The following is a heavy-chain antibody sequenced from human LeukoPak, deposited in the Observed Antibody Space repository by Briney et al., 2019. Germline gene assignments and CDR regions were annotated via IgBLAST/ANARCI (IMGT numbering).Heavy chain of an antibody. Sequence: GGSLRLSCVASQFTFSTYGMSWVRQAPGKGLEWVSLIYSGGSTYYAGSVQGRFTISRDNSKNTLYLQMNSLRAEDTAVYYCARDPARNAFDIWGQGTMVTVSS. CDR3: ARDPARNAFDI. CDR1: QFTFSTYG. V-gene: IGHV3-53*01. CDR2: IYSGGST. J-gene: IGHJ3*02.